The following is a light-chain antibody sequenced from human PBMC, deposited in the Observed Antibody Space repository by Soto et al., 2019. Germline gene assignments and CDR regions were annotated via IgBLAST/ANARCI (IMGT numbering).Light chain of an antibody. Sequence: ALTQPASVSGSPGQSITISRTGTSSDIGAYNLVSWYQQHPGKAPKLMLYDVNIRPSGVSNRFPGSKSGNTASLTISGLQAEDEADYYCTSWTTSTTMIFGGGTKVTVL. J-gene: IGLJ2*01. CDR1: SSDIGAYNL. CDR3: TSWTTSTTMI. V-gene: IGLV2-14*03. CDR2: DVN.